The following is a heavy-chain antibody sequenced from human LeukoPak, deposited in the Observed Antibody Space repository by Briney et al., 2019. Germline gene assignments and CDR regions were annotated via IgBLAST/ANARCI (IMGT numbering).Heavy chain of an antibody. CDR3: ARDYYDSVDY. Sequence: PGRSLRLSCAACGFTFSSYAMHWVRQDPGKGLVWVSLIKSDGSAIYADSVKGRFTMSRDNAKSTVYLQMNSLRAEDTAVYYCARDYYDSVDYWGQGTLVTVSS. J-gene: IGHJ4*02. CDR1: GFTFSSYA. D-gene: IGHD3-22*01. V-gene: IGHV3-74*01. CDR2: IKSDGSA.